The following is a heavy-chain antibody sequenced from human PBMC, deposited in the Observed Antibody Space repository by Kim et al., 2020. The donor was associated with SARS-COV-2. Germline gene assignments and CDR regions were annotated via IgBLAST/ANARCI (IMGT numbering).Heavy chain of an antibody. J-gene: IGHJ6*02. CDR2: INSDGSST. D-gene: IGHD5-12*01. CDR1: GFTFSSYW. Sequence: GGSLRLSCAASGFTFSSYWMHWVRQAPGKGLVWVSRINSDGSSTSYADSVKGRFTISRDNAKNTLYLQMNSLRAEDTAVYYCARGNSGYDYYYYGMDVWGQGTTVTVSS. CDR3: ARGNSGYDYYYYGMDV. V-gene: IGHV3-74*01.